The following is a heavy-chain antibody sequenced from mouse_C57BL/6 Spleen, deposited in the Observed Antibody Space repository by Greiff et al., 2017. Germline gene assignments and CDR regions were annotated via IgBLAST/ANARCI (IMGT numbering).Heavy chain of an antibody. CDR2: INPSSGYT. CDR3: ARDWERYFDV. D-gene: IGHD4-1*01. CDR1: GYTFTSYW. V-gene: IGHV1-7*01. Sequence: QVQLQQSGAELAKPGASVKLSCKASGYTFTSYWMHWVKQRPGQGLEWIGDINPSSGYTKYNQKFKDKATLTADKSSSTAYMQLGSLTYEDSAVYYCARDWERYFDVWGTGTTVTVSS. J-gene: IGHJ1*03.